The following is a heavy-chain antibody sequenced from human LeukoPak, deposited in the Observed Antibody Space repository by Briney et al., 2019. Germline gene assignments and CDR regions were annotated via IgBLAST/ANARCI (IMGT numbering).Heavy chain of an antibody. CDR2: IYYSGST. J-gene: IGHJ4*02. CDR3: ARIEDYDFWSGYYTGGFDY. D-gene: IGHD3-3*01. V-gene: IGHV4-31*03. Sequence: PSQTLSLTCIVSGGSISSGGYYWSWIRQHPGKGLEGIGYIYYSGSTYYNPSLKSRVTISVETSKNQFALKLNSVTAADTAVYYCARIEDYDFWSGYYTGGFDYWGQGTLVTVSS. CDR1: GGSISSGGYY.